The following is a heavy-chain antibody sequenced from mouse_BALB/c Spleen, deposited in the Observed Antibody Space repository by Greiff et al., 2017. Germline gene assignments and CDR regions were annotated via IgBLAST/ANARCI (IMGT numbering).Heavy chain of an antibody. CDR1: GYTFTDYA. CDR2: ISTYYGDA. J-gene: IGHJ4*01. Sequence: QVQLKQSGAELVRPGVSVKISCKGSGYTFTDYAMHWVKQSHAKSLEWIGVISTYYGDASYNQKFKGKATMTVDKSSSTAYMELARLTSEDSAIYYCAREWTNLGYYAMDYWGQGTSVTVSS. CDR3: AREWTNLGYYAMDY. V-gene: IGHV1S137*01. D-gene: IGHD1-3*01.